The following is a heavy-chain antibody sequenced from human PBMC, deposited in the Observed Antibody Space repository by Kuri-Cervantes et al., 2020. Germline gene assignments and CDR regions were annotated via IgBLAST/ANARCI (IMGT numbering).Heavy chain of an antibody. CDR1: GFTVSSNY. J-gene: IGHJ6*04. CDR3: ARDAASGTSTKVYPYFAV. Sequence: GGSLRLSCAASGFTVSSNYMSWVRQAPGKGLEWVSVIYSCGSTYYADSVKGRFTISRDNRRFVLYLQMNSLTGEDTALYYCARDAASGTSTKVYPYFAVWGKGTTVTVSS. V-gene: IGHV3-53*05. D-gene: IGHD3-10*01. CDR2: IYSCGST.